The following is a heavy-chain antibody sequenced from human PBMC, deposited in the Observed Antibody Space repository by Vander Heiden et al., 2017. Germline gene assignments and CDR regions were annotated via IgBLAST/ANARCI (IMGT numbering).Heavy chain of an antibody. Sequence: QVQLVESGGGVVQPGRSLRLSCAASGLPFSSYGLHGVRQAPGKGLEWVAVISYDGSNKYYADSVKGRFTISRDNSKNTLYLQMNSLRAEDTAVYYCAKARRGNWNDRSYYYYGMDVWGQGTTVTVSS. CDR1: GLPFSSYG. CDR2: ISYDGSNK. J-gene: IGHJ6*02. V-gene: IGHV3-30*18. D-gene: IGHD1-1*01. CDR3: AKARRGNWNDRSYYYYGMDV.